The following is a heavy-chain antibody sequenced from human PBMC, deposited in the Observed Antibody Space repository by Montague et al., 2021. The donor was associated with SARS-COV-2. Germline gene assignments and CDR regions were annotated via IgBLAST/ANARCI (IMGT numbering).Heavy chain of an antibody. CDR1: GGSSSGDN. V-gene: IGHV4-34*01. D-gene: IGHD3-22*01. Sequence: SETLSLTCAVYGGSSSGDNWSWIRQPPGKGLEWIGEISHSGGANYNSSLKSRVTMSLDTSNNQFSLKLSSVTAADTAMYYCARGRQSIKMIVVASTGASFFFDSWGQGNLVVVSS. CDR2: ISHSGGA. CDR3: ARGRQSIKMIVVASTGASFFFDS. J-gene: IGHJ4*02.